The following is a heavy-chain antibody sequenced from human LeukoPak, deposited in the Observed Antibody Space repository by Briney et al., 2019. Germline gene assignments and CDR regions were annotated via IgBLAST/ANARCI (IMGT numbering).Heavy chain of an antibody. V-gene: IGHV1-18*01. D-gene: IGHD3-3*01. CDR2: NGNT. CDR3: ARGPKYYDFWSGSNNFDY. J-gene: IGHJ4*02. Sequence: NGNTNYAQKLQGRVTMTTDTSTSTAYMELRSLRSDDTAVYYCARGPKYYDFWSGSNNFDYWGQGTLVTVSS.